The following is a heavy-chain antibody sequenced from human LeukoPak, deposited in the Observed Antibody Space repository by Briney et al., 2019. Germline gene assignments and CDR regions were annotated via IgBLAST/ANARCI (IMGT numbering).Heavy chain of an antibody. CDR1: GFTFSSHG. CDR3: AKIGGWYSNYFDY. CDR2: ISPSGGIT. D-gene: IGHD6-19*01. J-gene: IGHJ4*02. V-gene: IGHV3-23*01. Sequence: GGSLRLSCAASGFTFSSHGMNWVRQAPGKGLEWVSGISPSGGITYYTDSVKGRFTISRDNSKNTLYLQMNSLRAEDTAVYYCAKIGGWYSNYFDYWGQGTLVTVSS.